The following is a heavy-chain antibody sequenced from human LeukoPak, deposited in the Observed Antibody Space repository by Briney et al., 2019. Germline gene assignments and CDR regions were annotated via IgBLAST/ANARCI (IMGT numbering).Heavy chain of an antibody. V-gene: IGHV4-39*01. D-gene: IGHD6-6*01. Sequence: PSETLSVTCTVSGGSISSSNYYWGWIRQPPGKGLEWVGSIYYRGSTYYNPSLKSRVTISVDTSKNQFSLKLSSVTAADTAVYYCARLHQGYSSSSGYFDGFYFDYWGQGTLVTVSS. CDR3: ARLHQGYSSSSGYFDGFYFDY. J-gene: IGHJ4*02. CDR2: IYYRGST. CDR1: GGSISSSNYY.